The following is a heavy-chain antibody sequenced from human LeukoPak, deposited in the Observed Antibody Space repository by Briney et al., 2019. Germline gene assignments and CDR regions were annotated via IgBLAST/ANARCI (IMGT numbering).Heavy chain of an antibody. D-gene: IGHD6-19*01. V-gene: IGHV1-2*06. Sequence: ASVKVSCKASGYTFTGYYMHWVRQAPGQGLEWMGRINPNSGGTNYAQKFQGRVTMTRDTSISTAYMELSRLRSDDTAVYYCAREDSSGWYYFDYWSQGTLVTVSS. CDR2: INPNSGGT. CDR1: GYTFTGYY. J-gene: IGHJ4*02. CDR3: AREDSSGWYYFDY.